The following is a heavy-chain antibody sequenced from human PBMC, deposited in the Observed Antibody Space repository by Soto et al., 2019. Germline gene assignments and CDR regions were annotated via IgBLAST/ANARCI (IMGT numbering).Heavy chain of an antibody. CDR2: ITWNSDRV. J-gene: IGHJ4*02. Sequence: EVQLVESGGGLVQPGRSLRLSCTASGFTFDDYALHWVRQAPGKGLEWVSGITWNSDRVDYADSVKGRFTISRDNARNSLYLRINSLRAEDTSLYFCGTGLSIAAIDYWGQGTLVTVSS. CDR3: GTGLSIAAIDY. V-gene: IGHV3-9*01. CDR1: GFTFDDYA. D-gene: IGHD6-13*01.